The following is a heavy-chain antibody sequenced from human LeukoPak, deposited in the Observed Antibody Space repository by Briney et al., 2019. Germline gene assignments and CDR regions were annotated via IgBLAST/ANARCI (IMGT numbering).Heavy chain of an antibody. CDR2: INHSGST. D-gene: IGHD3-10*01. V-gene: IGHV4-34*01. J-gene: IGHJ4*02. CDR1: GGSFSGYY. Sequence: PSETLSLTRAVYGGSFSGYYWSWIRQPPGKGLEWIGEINHSGSTNYNPSLKSRVTISVDTSKNQFSLKLSSVTAADTAVYYCARGRGYYYGSGTIDYWGQGTLVTVSS. CDR3: ARGRGYYYGSGTIDY.